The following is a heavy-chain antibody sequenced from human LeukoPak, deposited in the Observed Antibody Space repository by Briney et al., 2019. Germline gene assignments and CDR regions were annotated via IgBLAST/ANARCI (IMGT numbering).Heavy chain of an antibody. CDR3: AKDPNGDYVGAFDF. CDR1: VFTFSIYG. Sequence: PGGALRLSCAASVFTFSIYGMHWVREAPGKGLEWVAHIKQDGSDKYYVDSVKGRFTISRDNAKNSLFLQMNSLRAEDTAVYYCAKDPNGDYVGAFDFWGLGTMVTVSS. D-gene: IGHD4-17*01. CDR2: IKQDGSDK. J-gene: IGHJ3*01. V-gene: IGHV3-7*03.